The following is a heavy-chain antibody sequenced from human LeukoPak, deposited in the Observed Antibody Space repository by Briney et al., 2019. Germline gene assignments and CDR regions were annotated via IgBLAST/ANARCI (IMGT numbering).Heavy chain of an antibody. CDR3: VGATGFGY. CDR1: GFTVSSNY. V-gene: IGHV3-66*01. Sequence: GGSLRLSCAVSGFTVSSNYMSWVRQAPGKGLEWVSVIHTGGSTYYADSVKGRFTISRDNSKNTVYLQMNSLRAEDTAVYYCVGATGFGYWGQGPLVTVSS. J-gene: IGHJ4*02. CDR2: IHTGGST. D-gene: IGHD4-17*01.